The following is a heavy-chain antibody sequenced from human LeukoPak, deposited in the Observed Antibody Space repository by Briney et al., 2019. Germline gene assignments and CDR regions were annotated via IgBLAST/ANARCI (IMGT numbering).Heavy chain of an antibody. D-gene: IGHD4-17*01. J-gene: IGHJ5*02. Sequence: KPSETLSLTCTVSGGSISSYYWSWIRQPPGKGLEWIGYIYYSGSTNYNPSLKSRVTISVDTSKNQFSLKLSSVTAADTAVYYCASQIDYGEEYNWFDPWGQGTLVTVSS. CDR3: ASQIDYGEEYNWFDP. CDR2: IYYSGST. V-gene: IGHV4-59*12. CDR1: GGSISSYY.